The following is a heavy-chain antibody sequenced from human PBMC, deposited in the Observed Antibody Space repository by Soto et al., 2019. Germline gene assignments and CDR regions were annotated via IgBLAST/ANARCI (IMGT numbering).Heavy chain of an antibody. Sequence: SETLSLTCTVSGGSISSGDYYWSWIRQAPGKGLEWIGYIYHSGSTYYNPSLKSRVTVSVETSKNQFSLKLSCVTAADAAVYYCAREGRYCSGGSCYLYGMDVWGQGTTVTVSS. CDR1: GGSISSGDYY. CDR3: AREGRYCSGGSCYLYGMDV. J-gene: IGHJ6*02. CDR2: IYHSGST. D-gene: IGHD2-15*01. V-gene: IGHV4-30-4*01.